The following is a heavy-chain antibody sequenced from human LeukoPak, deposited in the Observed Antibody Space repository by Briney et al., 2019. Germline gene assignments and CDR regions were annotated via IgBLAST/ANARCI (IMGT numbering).Heavy chain of an antibody. D-gene: IGHD3-22*01. J-gene: IGHJ3*02. V-gene: IGHV1-18*01. CDR1: GYTFTSYG. CDR3: ARVSMIVVGSAFDI. CDR2: ISAYNGNT. Sequence: ASVKVSCKASGYTFTSYGISWVRQAPGQGLEWMGWISAYNGNTNYAQKLQGRVTITTDESTSTAYMELSSLRSEDTAVYYCARVSMIVVGSAFDIWGQGTMVTVSS.